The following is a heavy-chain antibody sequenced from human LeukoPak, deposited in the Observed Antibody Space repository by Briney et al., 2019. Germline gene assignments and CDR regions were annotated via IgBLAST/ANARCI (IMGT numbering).Heavy chain of an antibody. J-gene: IGHJ3*02. V-gene: IGHV3-21*04. Sequence: GGSLRLSCAASGFTFSSYAMTWVRQAPGKGLEWVSTITGSGGYTYYADSVKGRFTISRDNAKNSLYLQMNSLRAEDTALYYCVRAGLGAFDIWGQGTMVTVSS. CDR3: VRAGLGAFDI. CDR2: ITGSGGYT. CDR1: GFTFSSYA.